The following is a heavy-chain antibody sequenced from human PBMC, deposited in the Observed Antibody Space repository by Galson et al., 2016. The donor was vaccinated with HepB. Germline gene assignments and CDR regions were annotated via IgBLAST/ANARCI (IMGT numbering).Heavy chain of an antibody. V-gene: IGHV3-48*03. CDR2: ISSGGGPI. CDR1: GSTFSSYE. Sequence: SLRLSCAASGSTFSSYELNWVRQAPGKGLEWLSYISSGGGPIYYAGSVKGRFTISRDNAKNSLYLQMSSLRAEGTAVYYWARAPGAFYYYYAMDVWGQGTSVTVSS. CDR3: ARAPGAFYYYYAMDV. J-gene: IGHJ6*02.